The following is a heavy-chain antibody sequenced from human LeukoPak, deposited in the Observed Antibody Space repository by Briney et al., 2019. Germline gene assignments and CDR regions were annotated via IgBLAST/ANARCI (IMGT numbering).Heavy chain of an antibody. CDR2: LYSDDTT. CDR1: GFTFRSYW. J-gene: IGHJ4*02. D-gene: IGHD1-26*01. CDR3: ARGGGYYAIDY. Sequence: GGSLRLSCAASGFTFRSYWMSWVRQAPGKGLEWVSVLYSDDTTYYADSVKGRFTISRDNSKNTLYLQMNNLRAEDTAVYYCARGGGYYAIDYWGQGTLVTVSS. V-gene: IGHV3-53*01.